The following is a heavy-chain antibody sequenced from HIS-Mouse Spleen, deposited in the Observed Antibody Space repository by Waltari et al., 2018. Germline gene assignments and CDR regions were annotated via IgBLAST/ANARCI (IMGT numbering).Heavy chain of an antibody. J-gene: IGHJ2*01. CDR3: AREIPYSSSWYDWYFDL. CDR1: GCSISRSSYY. D-gene: IGHD6-13*01. CDR2: IYYSGST. Sequence: QLQLQESGPGLVKPTETLSLTCPVSGCSISRSSYYWGWIRQPPGKGLGWLGGIYYSGSTYYNPSLKGRVTISVDTSKNQFSLKLSSVTAADTAVYYCAREIPYSSSWYDWYFDLWGRGTLVTVSS. V-gene: IGHV4-39*07.